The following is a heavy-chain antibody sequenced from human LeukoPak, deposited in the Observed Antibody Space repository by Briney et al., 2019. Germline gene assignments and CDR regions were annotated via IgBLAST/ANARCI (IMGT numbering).Heavy chain of an antibody. D-gene: IGHD3/OR15-3a*01. CDR3: TAGLGRTHTDY. J-gene: IGHJ4*02. V-gene: IGHV3-15*01. CDR1: GFIFNDCW. Sequence: PGGSLRLSCAASGFIFNDCWMSWVRQAPGKGLEWVGLIKTKTTGGSIEYAAPVEGRFTISRDDSKNTLYLQMNSLRGEDTAIYYCTAGLGRTHTDYWGQGTLVTVSS. CDR2: IKTKTTGGSI.